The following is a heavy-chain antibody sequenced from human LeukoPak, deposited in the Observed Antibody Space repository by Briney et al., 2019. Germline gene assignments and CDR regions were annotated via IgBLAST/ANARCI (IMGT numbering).Heavy chain of an antibody. CDR1: GGTFSSYA. Sequence: ASVKVSCKASGGTFSSYAISWVRQAPGQGLEWMGRIIPILGIANYAQKFQGRVTITADKSTSTAYMELSSLRSEDTAVYYGARADEMVRGGAFDYWGQGTLVTVSS. CDR2: IIPILGIA. V-gene: IGHV1-69*04. CDR3: ARADEMVRGGAFDY. J-gene: IGHJ4*02. D-gene: IGHD3-10*01.